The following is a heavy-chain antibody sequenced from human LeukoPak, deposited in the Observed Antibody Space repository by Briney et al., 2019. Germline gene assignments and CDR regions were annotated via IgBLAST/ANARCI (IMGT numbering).Heavy chain of an antibody. CDR2: IYYTGST. D-gene: IGHD6-13*01. V-gene: IGHV4-59*01. CDR3: ARGIAPDI. CDR1: GDSISLYY. Sequence: SETLSLTCTVSGDSISLYYWSWIRQPPGKGLEWIGYIYYTGSTKSNPSLKSRVTVSVDTSKKQFSLNLSSVTAADTAVYYCARGIAPDIWGQGTMVTVSS. J-gene: IGHJ3*02.